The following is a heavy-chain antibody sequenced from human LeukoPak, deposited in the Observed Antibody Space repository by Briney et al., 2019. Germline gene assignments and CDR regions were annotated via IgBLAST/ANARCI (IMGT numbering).Heavy chain of an antibody. Sequence: PSETLSLTCTVSGGSISSYYWSWIRQPAGKGLEWIGRIYTSGSTNYNPSLKSRVTMSVDTSKIQFSLKLSSVTAADTAVYYCARGGNRSGWSPYNWFDPWGQGTLVTVSS. D-gene: IGHD6-19*01. CDR2: IYTSGST. V-gene: IGHV4-4*07. CDR1: GGSISSYY. CDR3: ARGGNRSGWSPYNWFDP. J-gene: IGHJ5*02.